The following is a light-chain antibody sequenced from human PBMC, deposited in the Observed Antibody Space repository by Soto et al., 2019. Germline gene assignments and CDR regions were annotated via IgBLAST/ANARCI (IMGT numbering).Light chain of an antibody. J-gene: IGKJ2*01. CDR3: EQYCSSPYT. V-gene: IGKV3-20*01. Sequence: EIVLTQSPDTLSLSQGARAALSCRASQNVRDSFLAWYQQKPGKSPRLPIYAATSRATGVPERFSGSGSETDFTLTIYRLEPEDFAVDYGEQYCSSPYTFGPGTMLEIK. CDR2: AAT. CDR1: QNVRDSF.